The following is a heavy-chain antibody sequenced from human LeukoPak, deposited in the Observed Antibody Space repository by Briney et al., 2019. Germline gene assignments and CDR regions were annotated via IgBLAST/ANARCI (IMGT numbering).Heavy chain of an antibody. D-gene: IGHD3-9*01. J-gene: IGHJ4*02. CDR3: ARDILGDY. CDR1: GFTFSSYS. Sequence: GGSLRLSCAASGFTFSSYSMNWVRQAPGKGLEWVSSISSRSSYIYYADSVKGRFTISRDNAKNSLYLQMNSLRAEDTAVYYCARDILGDYWGQGTLVTVSS. CDR2: ISSRSSYI. V-gene: IGHV3-21*01.